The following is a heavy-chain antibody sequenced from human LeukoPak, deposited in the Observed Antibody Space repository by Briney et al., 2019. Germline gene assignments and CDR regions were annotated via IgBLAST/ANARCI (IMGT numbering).Heavy chain of an antibody. CDR1: GYTFINNW. Sequence: ASVKVSCKASGYTFINNWKHWVRQAPGQELEWVGLINPTGTTTLYAQKFQGRVTLTRDMSTSTDYMELRSLKSEDTAVYYCARDNSVGDIAWWFDPWGQGTLVTVSS. D-gene: IGHD3-10*01. CDR2: INPTGTTT. V-gene: IGHV1-46*01. CDR3: ARDNSVGDIAWWFDP. J-gene: IGHJ5*02.